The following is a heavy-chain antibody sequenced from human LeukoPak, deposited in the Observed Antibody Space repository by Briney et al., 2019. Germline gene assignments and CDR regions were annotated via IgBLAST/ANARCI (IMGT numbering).Heavy chain of an antibody. CDR3: ARDFGGGYTPGNYFDY. CDR2: IYYSGST. D-gene: IGHD5-12*01. CDR1: GGSISSYY. V-gene: IGHV4-59*12. J-gene: IGHJ4*02. Sequence: SETLSLTCTVSGGSISSYYWSWIRQPPGKGLEWIGYIYYSGSTNYNPSLKSRVTISVDKSKNQFSLKLSSVTAADTAVYYCARDFGGGYTPGNYFDYWGQGTLVTVSS.